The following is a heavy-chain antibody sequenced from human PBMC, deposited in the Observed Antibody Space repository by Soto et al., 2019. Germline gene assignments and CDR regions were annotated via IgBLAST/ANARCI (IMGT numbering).Heavy chain of an antibody. CDR2: ISGSGGST. V-gene: IGHV3-23*01. CDR1: GFTFSSYA. Sequence: GGSLRLSCAASGFTFSSYAMSWVRQAPGKGLEWVSAISGSGGSTYYADSVKGRFTISRDNSKNTLYLQMNSLRAEDTAVYYCAKRAEGYDILTGYYNDDAFDFWGQGTMVTVSS. CDR3: AKRAEGYDILTGYYNDDAFDF. J-gene: IGHJ3*01. D-gene: IGHD3-9*01.